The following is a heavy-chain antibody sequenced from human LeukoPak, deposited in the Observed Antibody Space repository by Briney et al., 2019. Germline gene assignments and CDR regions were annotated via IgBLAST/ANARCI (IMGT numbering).Heavy chain of an antibody. CDR1: GFTFSSYA. Sequence: PGGSLRLSCAASGFTFSSYAMHWVRQAPGKGLEWVAVISYDGSNKYYADSVKGRFTISRDNSKNTLYLQMNSLRAADTAVYYCASGGEFPWGQGTLVTVSS. D-gene: IGHD3-16*01. CDR3: ASGGEFP. CDR2: ISYDGSNK. V-gene: IGHV3-30-3*01. J-gene: IGHJ5*02.